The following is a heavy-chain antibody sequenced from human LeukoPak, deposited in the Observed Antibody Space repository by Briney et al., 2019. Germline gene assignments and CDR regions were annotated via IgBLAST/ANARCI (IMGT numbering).Heavy chain of an antibody. J-gene: IGHJ4*02. Sequence: GGSLRLSCAASGFTVSSNYMTWVRQAPGKGLEWVSVIYKSAITYYADTVKGRFTISRDNSKNTLYLQMNSLRAEDTAVYYCARDPSYYDFWSGYYLDYWGQGTLVTVSS. V-gene: IGHV3-53*01. CDR1: GFTVSSNY. D-gene: IGHD3-3*01. CDR3: ARDPSYYDFWSGYYLDY. CDR2: IYKSAIT.